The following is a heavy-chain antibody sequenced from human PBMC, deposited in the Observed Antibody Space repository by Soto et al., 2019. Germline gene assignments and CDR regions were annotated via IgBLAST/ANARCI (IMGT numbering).Heavy chain of an antibody. Sequence: SETLSLTCTVSGGSISSSSYYWGWIRQPPGKGLEWIGSIYYSGSTYYNPSLKSRVTISVDTSKNQFSLKLSSVTAADTAVYYCARLVFGGYFDYWGQGTLVNVSS. D-gene: IGHD2-21*01. CDR2: IYYSGST. CDR1: GGSISSSSYY. V-gene: IGHV4-39*01. CDR3: ARLVFGGYFDY. J-gene: IGHJ4*02.